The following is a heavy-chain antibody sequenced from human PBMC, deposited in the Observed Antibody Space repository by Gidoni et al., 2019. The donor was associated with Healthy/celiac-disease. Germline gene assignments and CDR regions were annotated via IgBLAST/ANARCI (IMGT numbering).Heavy chain of an antibody. D-gene: IGHD6-13*01. J-gene: IGHJ6*02. V-gene: IGHV3-13*04. CDR1: GFTFSRFD. Sequence: EVQLVESGGGLVQPGVSLRLSCPASGFTFSRFDMHWVGQATGKGLEWVSASGTAGDKYYPGSVKGRFTISRENAKNSLYLQMNSLRAGDTAVYYCARRYSSSWYPPYYYYGMDVWGQGTTVTVSS. CDR2: SGTAGDK. CDR3: ARRYSSSWYPPYYYYGMDV.